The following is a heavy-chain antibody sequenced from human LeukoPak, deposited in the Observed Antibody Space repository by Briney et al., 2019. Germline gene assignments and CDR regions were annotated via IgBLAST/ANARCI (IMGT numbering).Heavy chain of an antibody. CDR3: AKGSYYYYYMDV. CDR2: ISGSGGST. Sequence: GGSLRLSCAASGFTFSSYAMSWVRQAPGKGLEWVSAISGSGGSTYYADSVKGRFTISRDNSRNTLYLQMNSLRAEDTAVYYCAKGSYYYYYMDVWGKGTTVTVSS. J-gene: IGHJ6*03. CDR1: GFTFSSYA. V-gene: IGHV3-23*01.